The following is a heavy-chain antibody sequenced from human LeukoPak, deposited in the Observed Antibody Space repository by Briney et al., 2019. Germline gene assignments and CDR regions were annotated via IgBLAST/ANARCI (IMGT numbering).Heavy chain of an antibody. CDR2: IRYDGSNK. J-gene: IGHJ4*02. CDR3: AKDQGLITLWGYFDY. V-gene: IGHV3-30*02. CDR1: GFTFSSYG. Sequence: GGSLRLSCAASGFTFSSYGMHWVRQAPGKGLEWVAFIRYDGSNKYYADSVKGRFTISRDNSKNTLYLQMNSLRAEDTAVYYCAKDQGLITLWGYFDYWGQGTLVTVSS. D-gene: IGHD1-20*01.